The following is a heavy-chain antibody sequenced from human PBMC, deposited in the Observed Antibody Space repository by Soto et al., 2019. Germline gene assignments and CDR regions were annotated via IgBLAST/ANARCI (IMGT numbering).Heavy chain of an antibody. J-gene: IGHJ4*02. V-gene: IGHV1-69*02. CDR2: IIPILGIA. Sequence: SVKVSCKASGGTFSSYTISWVRQAPGQGREWMGRIIPILGIANYAQKFQGRVTITADKSTSTAYMELSSLRSEDTAVYYCARGVSYCSGGSCYGYFFDYWGQGTLVTVSS. CDR3: ARGVSYCSGGSCYGYFFDY. D-gene: IGHD2-15*01. CDR1: GGTFSSYT.